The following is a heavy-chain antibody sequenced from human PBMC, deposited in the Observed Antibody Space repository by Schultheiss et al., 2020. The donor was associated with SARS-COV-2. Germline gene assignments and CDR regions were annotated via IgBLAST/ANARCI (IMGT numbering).Heavy chain of an antibody. J-gene: IGHJ6*02. CDR1: GFTFSSYW. CDR2: IKQDGSEK. V-gene: IGHV3-7*03. CDR3: ARDEDSSSWYDRVVSTVAGNKELYYYYYGMDV. Sequence: GGSLRLSCAASGFTFSSYWMSWVRQAPGKGLEWVANIKQDGSEKYYVDSVKGRFTISRDNAKNSLYLQMNSLRAEDTAVYYCARDEDSSSWYDRVVSTVAGNKELYYYYYGMDVWGQGTTVTVSS. D-gene: IGHD6-13*01.